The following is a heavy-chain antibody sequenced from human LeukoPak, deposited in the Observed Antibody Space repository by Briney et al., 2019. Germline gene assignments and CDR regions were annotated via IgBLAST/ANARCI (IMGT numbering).Heavy chain of an antibody. CDR3: ARGGGMVRGVIDYYYYYGMDV. V-gene: IGHV4-30-2*01. D-gene: IGHD3-10*01. CDR1: GGSISSGDYS. J-gene: IGHJ6*04. Sequence: PSQTLSLTCAVSGGSISSGDYSWSWIRQPPGKGLEWIGYIYHSGSTYYNPSLKSRVTISVDRSKNQFSLKLSSVTAADTAVYYCARGGGMVRGVIDYYYYYGMDVWGKGTTVTVSS. CDR2: IYHSGST.